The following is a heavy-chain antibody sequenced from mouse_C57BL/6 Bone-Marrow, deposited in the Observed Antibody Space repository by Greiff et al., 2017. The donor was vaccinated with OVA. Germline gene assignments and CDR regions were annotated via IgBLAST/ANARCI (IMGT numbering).Heavy chain of an antibody. J-gene: IGHJ2*01. D-gene: IGHD1-1*01. CDR1: GYTFTDHT. CDR2: IYPRDGST. Sequence: LLESDAELVKPGASVKISCKVSGYTFTDHTIHWMKQRPEQGLEWIGYIYPRDGSTKYNEKFKGKATLTADKSSSTAYMQLNSLTSEDSAVYFCARAPHHYGSSLYYFDYWGQGTTLTVSS. CDR3: ARAPHHYGSSLYYFDY. V-gene: IGHV1-78*01.